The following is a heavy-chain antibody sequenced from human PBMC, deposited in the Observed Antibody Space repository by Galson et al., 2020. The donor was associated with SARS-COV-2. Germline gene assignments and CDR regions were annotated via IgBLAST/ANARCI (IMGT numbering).Heavy chain of an antibody. V-gene: IGHV4-4*02. CDR2: IYHTGDI. Sequence: SETLSLTCAVSGGSINSVHWWSWIRQAPGKGLQWIGEIYHTGDIHYDPSLESRVTISVDLSKNQFSLKLDSVTAADTGTYYCAKVGGLASGIYPVWGQGTMVTISS. CDR1: GGSINSVHW. J-gene: IGHJ3*01. CDR3: AKVGGLASGIYPV. D-gene: IGHD3-10*01.